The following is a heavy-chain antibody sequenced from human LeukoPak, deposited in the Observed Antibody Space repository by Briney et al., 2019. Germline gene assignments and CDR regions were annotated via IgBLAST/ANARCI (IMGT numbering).Heavy chain of an antibody. CDR1: GYTFTTYA. V-gene: IGHV1-3*01. D-gene: IGHD6-6*01. CDR3: ARGSIAARGYFDY. Sequence: ASVKVSCKASGYTFTTYAMHWVRQAPGQGLEWMGWINAGNGNTKYSQKFQARVTITRDTSASTAYMELSSLRSEDTAVYYCARGSIAARGYFDYWGQGTLVTVSS. CDR2: INAGNGNT. J-gene: IGHJ4*02.